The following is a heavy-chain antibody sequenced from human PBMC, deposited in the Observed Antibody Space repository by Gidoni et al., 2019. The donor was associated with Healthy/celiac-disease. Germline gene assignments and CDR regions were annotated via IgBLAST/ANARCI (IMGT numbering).Heavy chain of an antibody. CDR1: GFTFSSYA. J-gene: IGHJ2*01. V-gene: IGHV3-30-3*01. CDR2: ISYDGSNK. Sequence: QVQLVESGGGVVQPGRSLRLSYAASGFTFSSYAMHWVRQAPGKGLEWVAVISYDGSNKYYADSVKGRFTISRDNSKNTLYLQMNSLRAEDTAVYYCATQDTAMVLDWYFDLWGRGTLVTVSS. D-gene: IGHD5-18*01. CDR3: ATQDTAMVLDWYFDL.